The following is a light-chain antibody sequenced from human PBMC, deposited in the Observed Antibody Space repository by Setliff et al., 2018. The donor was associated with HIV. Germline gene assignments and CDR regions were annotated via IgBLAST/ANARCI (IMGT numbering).Light chain of an antibody. Sequence: QSVLTQPASVSGSPGQSITISCTGTSRDVGGGQNYVSWYQLYPGQAPKLMIYEVTKRPAGVSDRFSGSKSGNTASLIISGLQTEDEAEYYCSSFTSSSTYVFGIGTKVTVL. CDR1: SRDVGGGQNY. J-gene: IGLJ1*01. CDR3: SSFTSSSTYV. V-gene: IGLV2-14*01. CDR2: EVT.